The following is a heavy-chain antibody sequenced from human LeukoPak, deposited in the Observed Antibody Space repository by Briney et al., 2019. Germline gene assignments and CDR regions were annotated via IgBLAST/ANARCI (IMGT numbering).Heavy chain of an antibody. V-gene: IGHV3-30-3*01. CDR1: GFTFSSYA. CDR3: SGCSSWYFSYYYGMDV. Sequence: PGRSLRLSCAASGFTFSSYAMHWVRQAPGKGLEWVAVISNDGSNKYYADSVKGRFTISRDNSKNTLYLQMNSLRAEDTAVYYCSGCSSWYFSYYYGMDVWGQGTTVTVSS. CDR2: ISNDGSNK. D-gene: IGHD6-13*01. J-gene: IGHJ6*02.